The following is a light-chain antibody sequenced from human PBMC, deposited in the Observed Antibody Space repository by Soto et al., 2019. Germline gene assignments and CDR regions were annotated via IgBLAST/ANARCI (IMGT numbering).Light chain of an antibody. CDR3: QQYGSSPKT. V-gene: IGKV1-39*01. CDR1: QTVSIY. Sequence: DIQMTQSPSSLSASVADRVTITCRASQTVSIYLNWYRQKPGKAPELLIFAASDLQSGVPSRFSGSGSGTDFTLTISRLEPEDFAVYYCQQYGSSPKTFGQGTNV. J-gene: IGKJ1*01. CDR2: AAS.